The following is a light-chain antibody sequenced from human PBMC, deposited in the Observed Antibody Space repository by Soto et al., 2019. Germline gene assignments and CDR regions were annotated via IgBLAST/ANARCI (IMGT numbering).Light chain of an antibody. Sequence: DIQMTQSPSALSSAVRDRVTITCRSSQSIRTYLHWYQQKPGKAPNLLISAASTLQSGGPSRFSVSGPWPDFTLTISSLQPEDCATYFCQHGYSTPLTSGGGTKVYI. CDR3: QHGYSTPLT. CDR2: AAS. CDR1: QSIRTY. J-gene: IGKJ4*01. V-gene: IGKV1-39*01.